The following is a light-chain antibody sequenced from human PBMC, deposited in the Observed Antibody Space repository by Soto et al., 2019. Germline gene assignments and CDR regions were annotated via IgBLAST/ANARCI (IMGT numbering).Light chain of an antibody. Sequence: QSALTQPPSASGTPGQRVTISCSGSSSNIGRNTVNWYQQLPGTAPKLLIYSNNQRPSGVPDRFSGSKSGTSASLAISGLQSEDEADYYCAAWHDSLNGFVFGTGTKVTVL. CDR1: SSNIGRNT. CDR2: SNN. CDR3: AAWHDSLNGFV. J-gene: IGLJ1*01. V-gene: IGLV1-44*01.